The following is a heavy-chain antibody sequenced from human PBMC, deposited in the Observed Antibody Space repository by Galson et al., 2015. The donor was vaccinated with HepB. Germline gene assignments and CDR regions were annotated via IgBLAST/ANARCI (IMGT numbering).Heavy chain of an antibody. J-gene: IGHJ4*02. Sequence: SLRLSCAASGFTVSSSYMSWVRQAPGKGLEWVSVLYSVGTSYYADSVKGRFTISRDNSKNTLYLQMNSLRVEDTAVYFCARDPNYGWEMWGQGTLVTVSS. CDR2: LYSVGTS. CDR1: GFTVSSSY. D-gene: IGHD3-10*01. CDR3: ARDPNYGWEM. V-gene: IGHV3-66*01.